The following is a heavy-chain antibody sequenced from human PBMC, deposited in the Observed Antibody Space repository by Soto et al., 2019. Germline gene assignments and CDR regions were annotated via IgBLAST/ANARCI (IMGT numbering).Heavy chain of an antibody. J-gene: IGHJ4*02. CDR3: ARPPGYISDWYYFDL. D-gene: IGHD3-9*01. Sequence: ASVKVSCKASGYSFIDYYMHWVRQAPGQGFEWMGRISPKSGGTNYAQKFEGRATMTWDTSLDTAYMELSSLISEDTAVYYCARPPGYISDWYYFDLWGQGTLVTVSS. V-gene: IGHV1-2*02. CDR2: ISPKSGGT. CDR1: GYSFIDYY.